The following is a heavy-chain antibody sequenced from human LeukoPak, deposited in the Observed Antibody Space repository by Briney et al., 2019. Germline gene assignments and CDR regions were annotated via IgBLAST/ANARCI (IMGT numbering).Heavy chain of an antibody. J-gene: IGHJ4*02. V-gene: IGHV3-30*03. CDR1: GFTFSSYG. CDR2: ISHDGSNK. D-gene: IGHD6-13*01. CDR3: TRGWSAPDY. Sequence: GGSLRLSCAASGFTFSSYGMHWVRQAPGKGLEWVAVISHDGSNKYYADSVKGRFTISRDNSKNTQYLQMNSLKTEDTAVYYCTRGWSAPDYWGQGILVTVSS.